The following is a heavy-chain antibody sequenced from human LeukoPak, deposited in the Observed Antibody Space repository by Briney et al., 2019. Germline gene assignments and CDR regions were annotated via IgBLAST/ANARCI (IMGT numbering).Heavy chain of an antibody. D-gene: IGHD5-18*01. Sequence: PSATLSLTCTVSGDSINSYYWSWIRQPPGKGLEWIGYIYYSGSTKYNPSIKSRVTISVDTSKNQFSLKLSSVTAADTAVYYCARSLRGYRSATDYWGQGTLVTVSS. CDR3: ARSLRGYRSATDY. CDR1: GDSINSYY. CDR2: IYYSGST. V-gene: IGHV4-59*08. J-gene: IGHJ4*02.